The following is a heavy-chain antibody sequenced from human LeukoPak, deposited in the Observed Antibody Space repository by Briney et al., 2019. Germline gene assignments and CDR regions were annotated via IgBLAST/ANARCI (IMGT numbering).Heavy chain of an antibody. CDR3: TRDYGDYGDDVFDV. D-gene: IGHD4-17*01. Sequence: ASVKVSCKASGYTFTSYGISWVRQAPGQGLEWMGWISAYNGNTNYAQKLQGRVTMTTDTSTSTAYMELRSLRSDDTAVYYCTRDYGDYGDDVFDVWGQGTMVIVSS. J-gene: IGHJ3*01. V-gene: IGHV1-18*01. CDR1: GYTFTSYG. CDR2: ISAYNGNT.